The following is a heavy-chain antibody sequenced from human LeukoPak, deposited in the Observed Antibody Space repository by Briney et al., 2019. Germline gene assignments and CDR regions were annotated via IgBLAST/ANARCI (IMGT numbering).Heavy chain of an antibody. CDR1: GFTFSSYG. V-gene: IGHV3-23*01. Sequence: PGGSLRLSCAASGFTFSSYGMSWVRQAPGKGPEWVSAIRGSGGITYYADSVKGRFTISRDNPKNTLYLQMNSLRAEDTAVYYCARDHDYFDYWGQGTLVTVSS. J-gene: IGHJ4*02. CDR3: ARDHDYFDY. CDR2: IRGSGGIT.